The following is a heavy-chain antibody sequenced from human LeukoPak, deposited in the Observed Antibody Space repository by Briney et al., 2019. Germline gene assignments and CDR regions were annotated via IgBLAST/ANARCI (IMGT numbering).Heavy chain of an antibody. CDR1: GFTFSSYA. CDR2: ISGSGGST. D-gene: IGHD2-15*01. V-gene: IGHV3-23*01. Sequence: PGGSLRLSCAASGFTFSSYAMSWVRQAPGKGLEWVSAISGSGGSTYYADSVKGRFTISRDNSKNTLYLQMNSLRAEDTAVYYCAKDPINCSGGSCYSDWFDPWGQGTLVTVSS. CDR3: AKDPINCSGGSCYSDWFDP. J-gene: IGHJ5*02.